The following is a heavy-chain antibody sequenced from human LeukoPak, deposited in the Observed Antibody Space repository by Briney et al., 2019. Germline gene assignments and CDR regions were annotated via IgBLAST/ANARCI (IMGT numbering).Heavy chain of an antibody. J-gene: IGHJ4*02. CDR2: LSGSSTYI. Sequence: RPGGSLRLSCAASGFTFSYNTMNWVRQAPGKGLEWVASLSGSSTYIYYLDSVRGRFTISRDNAKNSLYLQMDRLRVEDTGVYYCARDADYGDYRFDYWGPGTLVTVSS. CDR1: GFTFSYNT. V-gene: IGHV3-21*01. CDR3: ARDADYGDYRFDY. D-gene: IGHD4-17*01.